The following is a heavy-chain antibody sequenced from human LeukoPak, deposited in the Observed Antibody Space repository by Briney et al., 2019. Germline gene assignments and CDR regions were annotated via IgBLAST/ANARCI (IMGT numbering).Heavy chain of an antibody. CDR2: ISYDGSNK. D-gene: IGHD1-26*01. CDR1: GFTFSSYA. CDR3: AREDEELQNWFDP. Sequence: GGSLRLSCAAAGFTFSSYAMHWVRQAQGKGLEWVAVISYDGSNKYYADSVKGRFTISRDNSKNTLYLQMNSLRAEDTAVYYCAREDEELQNWFDPWGQGTLVTVSS. J-gene: IGHJ5*02. V-gene: IGHV3-30-3*01.